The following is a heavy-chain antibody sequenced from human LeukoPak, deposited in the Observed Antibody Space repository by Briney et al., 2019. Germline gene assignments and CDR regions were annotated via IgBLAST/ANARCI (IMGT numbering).Heavy chain of an antibody. V-gene: IGHV3-7*04. CDR2: IKEDGSEK. CDR3: ARDVRASFDY. CDR1: GFTFSSFW. J-gene: IGHJ4*02. Sequence: GGSLRLSCAASGFTFSSFWMSWVRQATGKGLEWVANIKEDGSEKYYMDSVKGRFTISRDNAKNSLYLQMNSLRAEDTAVYYCARDVRASFDYWGQGTLVTVYS.